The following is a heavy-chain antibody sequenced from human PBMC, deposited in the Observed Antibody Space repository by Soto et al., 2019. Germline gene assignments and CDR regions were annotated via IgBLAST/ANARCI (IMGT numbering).Heavy chain of an antibody. Sequence: QVQLVESGGGVVQPGRSLRLSCAASGFTFSSYGMHWVRQAPGKGLEWVAVIWYDGSNKYYADSVQGRFTISRDNSKNPLYVQMDSLIAEDTAVSGCASGESRGSLDYGEYGGDDPLVDYWGQGTLVTVSS. V-gene: IGHV3-33*01. J-gene: IGHJ4*02. CDR3: ASGESRGSLDYGEYGGDDPLVDY. CDR2: IWYDGSNK. D-gene: IGHD4-17*01. CDR1: GFTFSSYG.